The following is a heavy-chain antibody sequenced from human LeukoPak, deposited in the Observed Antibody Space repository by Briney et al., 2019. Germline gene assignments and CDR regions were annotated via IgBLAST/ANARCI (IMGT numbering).Heavy chain of an antibody. CDR1: GFTFSSYA. Sequence: GGSLRLSCAASGFTFSSYAMSWVRQAPGKGLEWVSAISGSGGSTYYADSVKGRFTISRDNSKNTLYLQMNSLRAEDTAVYYCAKAYEGKRRPPKIAAAAEYFQHWGQGTLVTVSS. CDR3: AKAYEGKRRPPKIAAAAEYFQH. D-gene: IGHD6-13*01. J-gene: IGHJ1*01. V-gene: IGHV3-23*01. CDR2: ISGSGGST.